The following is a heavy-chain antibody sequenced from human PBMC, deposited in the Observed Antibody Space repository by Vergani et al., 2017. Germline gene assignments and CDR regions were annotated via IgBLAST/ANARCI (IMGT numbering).Heavy chain of an antibody. CDR1: GYTFTSYA. Sequence: QVQLVQSGAEVKKPGASVKVSCKASGYTFTSYAMHWVRQAPGQRLEWMGWINAGNGNTSYAQKFQGRVTMTRDTSTSTVYMELSSLRSEDTAVYYCAREISYYDFWSGYYTPYYYYGMDVWGQGTTVTVSS. D-gene: IGHD3-3*01. J-gene: IGHJ6*02. CDR2: INAGNGNT. V-gene: IGHV1-3*01. CDR3: AREISYYDFWSGYYTPYYYYGMDV.